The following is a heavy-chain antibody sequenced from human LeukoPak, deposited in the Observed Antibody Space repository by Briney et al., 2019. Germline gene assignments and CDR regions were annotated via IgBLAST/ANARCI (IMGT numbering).Heavy chain of an antibody. CDR2: IYYSGST. CDR3: ARERSELDY. Sequence: SETLSLTCTVSGGSISSSSYYWGWIRQPPGKGLEWIGSIYYSGSTYYNPSLKSRVTMSVDTSKNQFSLKLSSVTAADTAVYYCARERSELDYWGQGTLVTVSS. V-gene: IGHV4-39*07. J-gene: IGHJ4*02. CDR1: GGSISSSSYY.